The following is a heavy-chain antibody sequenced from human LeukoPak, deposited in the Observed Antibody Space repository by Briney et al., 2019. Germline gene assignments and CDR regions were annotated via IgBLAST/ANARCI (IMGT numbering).Heavy chain of an antibody. V-gene: IGHV3-33*06. CDR2: IWSDKSNR. J-gene: IGHJ4*02. CDR1: GFIFNHHA. D-gene: IGHD4-11*01. Sequence: GGSLRLSCAASGFIFNHHAMHWVRQAPGKGLQWVAVIWSDKSNRFYADSVRGRFTISRDDSRKTAYLQMERLTAEDTAIYYCAKDAQRGFDYSNSLEYWGQGALVTVSS. CDR3: AKDAQRGFDYSNSLEY.